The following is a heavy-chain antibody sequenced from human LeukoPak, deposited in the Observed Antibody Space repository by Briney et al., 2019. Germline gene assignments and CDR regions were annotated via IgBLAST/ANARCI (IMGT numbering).Heavy chain of an antibody. Sequence: PGGSLRLSCAASGFTFSNAWMSWVRQAPGKGLEWVGRIKSKTDGGTTDCAAPVKGRFTISRDDSRNTLYLQMNSLKTEDTAVYYCTREGPYGDRSKIHNWFDPWGQGTLVTVSS. D-gene: IGHD4-17*01. V-gene: IGHV3-15*05. CDR3: TREGPYGDRSKIHNWFDP. CDR1: GFTFSNAW. J-gene: IGHJ5*02. CDR2: IKSKTDGGTT.